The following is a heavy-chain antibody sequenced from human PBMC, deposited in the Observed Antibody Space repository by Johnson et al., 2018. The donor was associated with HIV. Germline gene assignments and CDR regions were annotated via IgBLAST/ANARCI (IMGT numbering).Heavy chain of an antibody. V-gene: IGHV3-30*02. Sequence: QVQLVESGGGVVQPGGSLRLSCAASGFTFSSYGMHWVRQAPGNGLEWVAFIRYDGNNKYYADSVKGRFTISRDNSKNTLYLQMNSLRAEDTAVYYCASGVSEMDAFDIWGQGTMVTVSS. J-gene: IGHJ3*02. CDR1: GFTFSSYG. CDR2: IRYDGNNK. CDR3: ASGVSEMDAFDI. D-gene: IGHD1-26*01.